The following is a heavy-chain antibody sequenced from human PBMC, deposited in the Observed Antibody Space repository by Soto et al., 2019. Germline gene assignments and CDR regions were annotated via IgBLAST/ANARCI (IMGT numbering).Heavy chain of an antibody. Sequence: QITLRESGPTRVRPTQPLTLTCDFSGFSLTTSGVGVAWIRQPPGKAPEWLAVIYWDDDKRYSPTLKSRLTISQAPSTSPVVLTMTNLDPVDTGTYYCAHRALYSGSYWDGGYFDTWGQGTPVTVSS. CDR1: GFSLTTSGVG. CDR2: IYWDDDK. J-gene: IGHJ4*02. V-gene: IGHV2-5*02. CDR3: AHRALYSGSYWDGGYFDT. D-gene: IGHD1-26*01.